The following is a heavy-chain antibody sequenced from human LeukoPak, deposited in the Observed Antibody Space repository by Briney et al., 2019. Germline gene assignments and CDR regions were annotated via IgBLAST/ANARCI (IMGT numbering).Heavy chain of an antibody. CDR3: ARDAIAAPGRFVY. D-gene: IGHD6-6*01. CDR1: GFTFSSYG. CDR2: IWYDGSNK. V-gene: IGHV3-33*01. Sequence: GGSLRLSCAASGFTFSSYGMHWVRQAPGKGLEWVAVIWYDGSNKYYADSVKGRFTISRDDSKNTLYLQMNSLRAEDTAVYYCARDAIAAPGRFVYWGQGTLVTVSS. J-gene: IGHJ4*02.